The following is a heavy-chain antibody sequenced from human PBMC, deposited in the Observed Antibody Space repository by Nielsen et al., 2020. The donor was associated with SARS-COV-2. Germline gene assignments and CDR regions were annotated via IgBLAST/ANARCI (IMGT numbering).Heavy chain of an antibody. Sequence: GGSLRLSCAASAFTFSTYWMHWVRQAPGKGLEWVTFISYDGSNIYHADSVKGRFTISRDNSKNTLYLQMNSLRADDTAVYYCARGNLYDSSGSWAVARSSFASWGPGPLVPVSS. V-gene: IGHV3-30*03. D-gene: IGHD3-22*01. CDR1: AFTFSTYW. CDR2: ISYDGSNI. CDR3: ARGNLYDSSGSWAVARSSFAS. J-gene: IGHJ4*02.